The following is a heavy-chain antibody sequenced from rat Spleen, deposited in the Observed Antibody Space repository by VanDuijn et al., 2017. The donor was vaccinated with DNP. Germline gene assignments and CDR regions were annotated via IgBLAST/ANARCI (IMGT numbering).Heavy chain of an antibody. D-gene: IGHD1-2*01. CDR3: ATHGSISSISTGAMDV. V-gene: IGHV5-22*01. CDR2: IVYDGSGA. CDR1: GFTFSDYG. J-gene: IGHJ4*01. Sequence: EVQLVESGGGLVQPGRSMKLSCAASGFTFSDYGMAWVLQAPTKGLEWVATIVYDGSGAYYGDSVTGRFTISRDNAKRILYLQMDSLTSEDTATYYCATHGSISSISTGAMDVWGQGTSVTVSS.